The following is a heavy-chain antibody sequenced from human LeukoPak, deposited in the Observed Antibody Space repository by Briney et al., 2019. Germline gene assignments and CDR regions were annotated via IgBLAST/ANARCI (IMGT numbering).Heavy chain of an antibody. V-gene: IGHV3-21*01. Sequence: GGSLRLSCAASGFTFSSYSMNWVRQAPGKGLEWVSSISSSSSYIYYADSVKGRFTISRDNAKNSLYLQMNSLRAEDTAVYYCAKDLYYSDSSGSFYYYYGMDVWGQGTTVTVSS. CDR2: ISSSSSYI. J-gene: IGHJ6*02. D-gene: IGHD3-22*01. CDR1: GFTFSSYS. CDR3: AKDLYYSDSSGSFYYYYGMDV.